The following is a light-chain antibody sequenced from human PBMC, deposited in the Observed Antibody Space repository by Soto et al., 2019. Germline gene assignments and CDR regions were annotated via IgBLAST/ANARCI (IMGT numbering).Light chain of an antibody. CDR1: QSISSW. V-gene: IGKV1-12*01. J-gene: IGKJ4*01. CDR2: AAS. Sequence: DIQMTQSPSSVSASVGDRVTITCRASQSISSWVAWYQQKPGKAPNLLIYAASSLQSGVPSRFSGSGSGTEFTLTISSLQPEDFATYYCQQADTFPLTFGGGTKVDIK. CDR3: QQADTFPLT.